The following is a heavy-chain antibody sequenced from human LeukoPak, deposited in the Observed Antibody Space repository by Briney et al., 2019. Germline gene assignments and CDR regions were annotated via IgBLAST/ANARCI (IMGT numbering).Heavy chain of an antibody. D-gene: IGHD3-10*01. Sequence: GGSLRLSCAASGFTSSSYAMSWVRQAPGKGLEWVSAISGSGGSTYYADSVKGRFTISRDNSKNTLYLQMNSLRAEDTAVYYCAKDRSIILWFGELLGYWGQGTLVTVSS. CDR3: AKDRSIILWFGELLGY. V-gene: IGHV3-23*01. J-gene: IGHJ4*02. CDR1: GFTSSSYA. CDR2: ISGSGGST.